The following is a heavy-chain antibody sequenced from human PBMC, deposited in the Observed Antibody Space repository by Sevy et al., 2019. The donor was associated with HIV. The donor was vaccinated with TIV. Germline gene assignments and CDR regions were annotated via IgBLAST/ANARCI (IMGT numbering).Heavy chain of an antibody. CDR2: ISGSGGST. CDR3: AKEYYYDSSGSVGAFDI. Sequence: GGSLRLSCAASGFTFSSYAMSWVRQAPGKGLEWVSAISGSGGSTYYADSVKGRFTISRDNSKNALYLQMNSLRAEDTAVYYCAKEYYYDSSGSVGAFDIWGQGTMVTVSS. V-gene: IGHV3-23*01. J-gene: IGHJ3*02. D-gene: IGHD3-22*01. CDR1: GFTFSSYA.